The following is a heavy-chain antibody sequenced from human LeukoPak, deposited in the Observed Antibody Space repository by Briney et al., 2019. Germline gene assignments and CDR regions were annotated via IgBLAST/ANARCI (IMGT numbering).Heavy chain of an antibody. CDR2: INHSGST. Sequence: KPSETLSLTCAVYGGSFSGCYWSWIRQPPGKGLEWIGEINHSGSTNYNPSLKSRVTISVDTSKNQFSLKLSSVTAADTAVYYCARGLSPRINMVRGVRPPFRGVFDYWGQGTLVTVSS. CDR1: GGSFSGCY. V-gene: IGHV4-34*01. D-gene: IGHD3-10*01. J-gene: IGHJ4*02. CDR3: ARGLSPRINMVRGVRPPFRGVFDY.